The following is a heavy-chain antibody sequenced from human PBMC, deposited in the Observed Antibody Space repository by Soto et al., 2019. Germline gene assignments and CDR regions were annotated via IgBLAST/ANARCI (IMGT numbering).Heavy chain of an antibody. Sequence: QVQLVQSGAEVKKPGSSVKVSCKASGGTFSSYTISWVRQAPGQGLEWMGRIIPILGIANYAQKFQGRVTITADKSTSTAYMELSRLRSEDTAVYYCARDRVTMVRGVTDYYMDVWGKGTTVTVSS. CDR3: ARDRVTMVRGVTDYYMDV. V-gene: IGHV1-69*08. CDR2: IIPILGIA. J-gene: IGHJ6*03. CDR1: GGTFSSYT. D-gene: IGHD3-10*01.